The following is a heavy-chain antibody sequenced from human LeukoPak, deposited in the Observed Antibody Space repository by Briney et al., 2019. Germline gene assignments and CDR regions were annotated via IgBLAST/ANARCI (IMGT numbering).Heavy chain of an antibody. CDR2: IYTSGNT. J-gene: IGHJ4*02. V-gene: IGHV4-61*02. CDR1: GGSISSGSYY. CDR3: ARAYDNGAYQARGFDY. D-gene: IGHD3-22*01. Sequence: KTSETLSLTCTVSGGSISSGSYYWSWIRQPAGRRLEWIGRIYTSGNTNYNPSLKSRVTISVDTSKNQFSLKLTSVTAADTAVYYCARAYDNGAYQARGFDYWGQGTLVTVSS.